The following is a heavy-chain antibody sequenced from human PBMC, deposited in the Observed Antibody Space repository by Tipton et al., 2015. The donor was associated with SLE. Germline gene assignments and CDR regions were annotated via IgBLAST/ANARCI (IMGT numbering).Heavy chain of an antibody. J-gene: IGHJ4*02. D-gene: IGHD4-23*01. CDR2: INHSGST. V-gene: IGHV4-38-2*01. CDR1: GYSISSGYY. CDR3: ARRGGSVE. Sequence: TLSLTCAVSGYSISSGYYWGWIRQPPGKGLEWIGSINHSGSTNYNPSLKSRVTISVDTSKNQFSLKLSSVTAADTAVYYCARRGGSVEWGQGTLVTVSS.